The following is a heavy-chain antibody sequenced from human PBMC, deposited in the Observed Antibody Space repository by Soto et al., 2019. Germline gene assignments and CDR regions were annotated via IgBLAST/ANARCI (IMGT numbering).Heavy chain of an antibody. CDR3: ARGPYYNFRNGNYYYYYAMDV. J-gene: IGHJ6*02. CDR1: GGPFSGYF. CDR2: INHSGVA. V-gene: IGHV4-34*01. D-gene: IGHD3-3*01. Sequence: PSETLSLTCAVYGGPFSGYFWSWIRQPPGKGLEWIGEINHSGVANYNPSLKSRVTISVDTSKNQFSLKLTSMTAADTAIYYCARGPYYNFRNGNYYYYYAMDVWGQGTTVTVSS.